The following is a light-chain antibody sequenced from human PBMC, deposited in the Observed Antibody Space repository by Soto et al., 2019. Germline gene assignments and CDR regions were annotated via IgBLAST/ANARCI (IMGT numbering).Light chain of an antibody. V-gene: IGKV1-27*01. Sequence: DIQVTQSPPSLSASVGDRVTINCRASRDIDNSLAWYQQVPGKAPKLLIYAASTLQSGVPSRFRGSGSGTSFILTITSLQPEDVATYYCQKYNKAPWIFGQGTKVDIK. CDR1: RDIDNS. CDR2: AAS. CDR3: QKYNKAPWI. J-gene: IGKJ1*01.